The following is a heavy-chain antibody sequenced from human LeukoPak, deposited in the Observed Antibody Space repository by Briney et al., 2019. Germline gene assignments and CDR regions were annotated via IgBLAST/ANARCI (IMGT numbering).Heavy chain of an antibody. CDR3: AREEGFGTNFDY. CDR2: IIPIFGTA. D-gene: IGHD1-1*01. CDR1: GGTFSSYA. J-gene: IGHJ4*02. V-gene: IGHV1-69*01. Sequence: SVKVSCKASGGTFSSYAISWVRQAPGQGLEWMGGIIPIFGTANYAQKFQGRVTITADESTSTAYMELSSLRSEDTAVYYCAREEGFGTNFDYWGQGTLVTVSS.